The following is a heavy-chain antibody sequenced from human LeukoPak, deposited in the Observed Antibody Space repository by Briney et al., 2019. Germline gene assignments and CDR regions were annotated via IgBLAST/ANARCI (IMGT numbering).Heavy chain of an antibody. D-gene: IGHD1-26*01. CDR2: ISFDGTNK. Sequence: PGGSLRLSCAASGFSFSSYAMHWVRQAPGKGLEWVAFISFDGTNKYYADSVKGRFTISRDNSKNTPYLHMDSLRPEDTAVYYCARDLSGSPFDYWGQGTLVTVSS. J-gene: IGHJ4*02. CDR3: ARDLSGSPFDY. V-gene: IGHV3-30*04. CDR1: GFSFSSYA.